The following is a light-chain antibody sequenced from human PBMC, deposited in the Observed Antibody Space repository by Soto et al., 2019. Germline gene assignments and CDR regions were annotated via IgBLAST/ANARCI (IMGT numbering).Light chain of an antibody. CDR2: GAS. J-gene: IGKJ2*03. CDR3: LQHSSYPYS. CDR1: QGIRDR. V-gene: IGKV1-17*01. Sequence: DLQMTQSPSSLSASVGDRVTITCRASQGIRDRLGWYQKKPGKAPKRLIDGASSLQSGVPSRFSGSGSGTEFTLTISSLQAEDSATYYCLQHSSYPYSFGQGTKLEIK.